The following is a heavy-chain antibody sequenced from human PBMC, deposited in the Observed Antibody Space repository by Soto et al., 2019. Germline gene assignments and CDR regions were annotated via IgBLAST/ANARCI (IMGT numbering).Heavy chain of an antibody. Sequence: PSETLSLTCTVSGGSISSYYWTWVRQPPGKGLEWIGDSFHTGNTNYNPSLKSRVTISVDKSKNQFSLKLTSVTAADTAVYYCARETTVVTRGAFDIWGQGTMVTVSS. CDR1: GGSISSYY. CDR3: ARETTVVTRGAFDI. D-gene: IGHD4-17*01. V-gene: IGHV4-4*02. J-gene: IGHJ3*02. CDR2: SFHTGNT.